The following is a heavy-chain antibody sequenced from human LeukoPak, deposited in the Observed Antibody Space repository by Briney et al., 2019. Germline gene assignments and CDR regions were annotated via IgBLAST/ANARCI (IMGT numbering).Heavy chain of an antibody. Sequence: SETLSLTCTVSGYSISSGQSWGWIRQPPGKGLEWIGSIYHSGSTYYNPSLKSRVTISVDTSMNQFSLKLSSVTAADTAVYYCARESYCSGGSCYSGYYWGQGTLVTVSS. CDR1: GYSISSGQS. V-gene: IGHV4-38-2*02. CDR3: ARESYCSGGSCYSGYY. D-gene: IGHD2-15*01. CDR2: IYHSGST. J-gene: IGHJ4*02.